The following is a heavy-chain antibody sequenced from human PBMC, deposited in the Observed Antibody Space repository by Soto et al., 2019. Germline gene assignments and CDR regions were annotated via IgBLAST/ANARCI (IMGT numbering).Heavy chain of an antibody. Sequence: SXKVYCKASGYTXTSYDIHLVRQATGQGLEWMGWMNPNSGNTGYAQKFKGRVTMTRKTSISTAYMELSSLRSEDTAVYYCAIRKTPFDYWGQGTLGTVSS. CDR3: AIRKTPFDY. CDR2: MNPNSGNT. V-gene: IGHV1-8*01. J-gene: IGHJ4*02. CDR1: GYTXTSYD.